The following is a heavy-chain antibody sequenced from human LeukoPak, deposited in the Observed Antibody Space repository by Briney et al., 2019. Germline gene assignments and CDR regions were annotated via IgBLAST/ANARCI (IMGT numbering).Heavy chain of an antibody. CDR3: ARVFLRIDY. Sequence: GGSLRRSCVASEFTFMTPWKSWVRQAPGKGLEWVANIKQDGSEKYYVDSVKGRFTISRDNAKNSLFLEMNSLRVDDTAVYYCARVFLRIDYWGQGTLVTVSS. D-gene: IGHD2/OR15-2a*01. J-gene: IGHJ4*02. CDR2: IKQDGSEK. V-gene: IGHV3-7*01. CDR1: EFTFMTPW.